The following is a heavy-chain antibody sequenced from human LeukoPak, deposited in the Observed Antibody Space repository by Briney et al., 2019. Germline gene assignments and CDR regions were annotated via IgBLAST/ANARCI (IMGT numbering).Heavy chain of an antibody. CDR3: ARDDYNSGWYYGSYYYYYYMDV. V-gene: IGHV4-4*07. Sequence: SETLSLTCTVSGGPISSYYWSWIRQPAGKGLEWIGRIYSSGSTNYNPSLKSRVTMSVDTSKNQFSLRLSSVTAADTAVYYCARDDYNSGWYYGSYYYYYYMDVWGKGTTVTVSS. J-gene: IGHJ6*03. D-gene: IGHD6-19*01. CDR1: GGPISSYY. CDR2: IYSSGST.